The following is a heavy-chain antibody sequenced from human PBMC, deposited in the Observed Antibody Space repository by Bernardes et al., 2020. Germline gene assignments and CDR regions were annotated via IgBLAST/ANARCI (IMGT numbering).Heavy chain of an antibody. V-gene: IGHV3-7*03. Sequence: GSLRLSCAASEFTFNYYWMSWVRQAPGKGLEWVANIKEEGIDKYYVDSVKGRFTISRDNAKNSLYLQMNSLRAEDTAVYYCARATRGYNYAHGSYYYYMDVWGKGTTVTVSS. D-gene: IGHD5-18*01. J-gene: IGHJ6*03. CDR3: ARATRGYNYAHGSYYYYMDV. CDR2: IKEEGIDK. CDR1: EFTFNYYW.